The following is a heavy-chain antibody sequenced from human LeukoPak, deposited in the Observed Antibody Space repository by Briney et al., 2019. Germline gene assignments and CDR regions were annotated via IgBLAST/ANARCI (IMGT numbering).Heavy chain of an antibody. J-gene: IGHJ5*02. CDR1: GYSISSGYY. CDR3: ARLVSLDYDFWSGYGQLFDP. D-gene: IGHD3-3*01. CDR2: IYHSGST. V-gene: IGHV4-38-2*01. Sequence: SGTLSLTCAVSGYSISSGYYWGWIRQPPGKGLEWIGSIYHSGSTYYNPSLKSRVTISVDTSKNQFSLKLSSVTAADTAVYYCARLVSLDYDFWSGYGQLFDPWGQGTLVTVSS.